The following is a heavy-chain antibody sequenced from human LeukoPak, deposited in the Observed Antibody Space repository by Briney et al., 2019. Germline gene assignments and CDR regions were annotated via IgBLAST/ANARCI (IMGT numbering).Heavy chain of an antibody. CDR1: GGSISSYY. D-gene: IGHD5-12*01. CDR2: IYYSGST. Sequence: SETLSLTCTVSGGSISSYYWSWIRQPPGEGLGWIGYIYYSGSTNYNPSLKSRVTISVDTSKNQFSLKLSSVTAADTAVYYCARARDSGYDSDAFDIWGQGTMVTVSS. CDR3: ARARDSGYDSDAFDI. J-gene: IGHJ3*02. V-gene: IGHV4-59*01.